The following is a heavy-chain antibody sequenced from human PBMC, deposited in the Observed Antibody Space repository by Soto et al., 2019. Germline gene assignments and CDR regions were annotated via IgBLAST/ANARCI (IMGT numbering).Heavy chain of an antibody. D-gene: IGHD1-26*01. V-gene: IGHV3-7*01. Sequence: PGGSLRLSCAASGFTFVNYWMNWVRQAPGKGLEWVGNIRPDGSDKYYVGSMKGRFTISRDNAHNSLYLQMNSLRAEDTAIYYCARLERGSLDSCAQPILVTVSS. CDR1: GFTFVNYW. CDR2: IRPDGSDK. CDR3: ARLERGSLDS. J-gene: IGHJ4*02.